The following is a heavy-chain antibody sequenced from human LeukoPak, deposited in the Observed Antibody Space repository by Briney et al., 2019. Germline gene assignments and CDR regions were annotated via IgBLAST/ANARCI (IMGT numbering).Heavy chain of an antibody. CDR1: GFTFSSYE. CDR3: ARDSDYDSSVFDY. Sequence: GGSLRLSCAASGFTFSSYEMNWVRQAPGKGLEWVSYISGSGTTIYYADSVKGRFTISRDNAKNSLFLQMNSLRAEDTAVYYCARDSDYDSSVFDYWGQGTLVTVSS. J-gene: IGHJ4*02. CDR2: ISGSGTTI. V-gene: IGHV3-48*03. D-gene: IGHD3-22*01.